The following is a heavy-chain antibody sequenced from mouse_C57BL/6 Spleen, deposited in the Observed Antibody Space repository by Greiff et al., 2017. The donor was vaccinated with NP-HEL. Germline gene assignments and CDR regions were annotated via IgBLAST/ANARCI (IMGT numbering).Heavy chain of an antibody. D-gene: IGHD2-1*01. CDR3: ARDYGTPFAY. V-gene: IGHV5-4*01. Sequence: DVMLVESGGGLVKPGGSLKLSCAASGFTFSSYAMSWVRQTPEKRLEWVATISDGGSYTYYPDNVKGRFTISRDNAKNNLYLQMSHLKSEDTAMYYCARDYGTPFAYWGQGTLVTVSA. J-gene: IGHJ3*01. CDR1: GFTFSSYA. CDR2: ISDGGSYT.